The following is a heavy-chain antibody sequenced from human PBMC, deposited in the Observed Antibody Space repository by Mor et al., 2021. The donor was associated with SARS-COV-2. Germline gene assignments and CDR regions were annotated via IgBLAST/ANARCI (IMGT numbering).Heavy chain of an antibody. J-gene: IGHJ5*02. Sequence: YNPSLKSRLTISVDTSKNQFSLKLSSVTAADTAVYYCARVQARFDPWGQGT. CDR3: ARVQARFDP. V-gene: IGHV4-31*02.